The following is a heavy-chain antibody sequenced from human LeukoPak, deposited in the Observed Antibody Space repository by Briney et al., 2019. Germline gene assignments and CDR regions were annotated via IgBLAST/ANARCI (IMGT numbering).Heavy chain of an antibody. CDR1: GGTISSGSYY. Sequence: SETLSLTCTVSGGTISSGSYYWSWIRQPAGKGLEWIGRIYTSGSTNYNPSLKSRVTISVDTSKNQFSLKLSSVTAADTAVYYCARNDFWSGYLDYWGQGTLVTVSS. V-gene: IGHV4-61*02. CDR3: ARNDFWSGYLDY. D-gene: IGHD3-3*01. CDR2: IYTSGST. J-gene: IGHJ4*02.